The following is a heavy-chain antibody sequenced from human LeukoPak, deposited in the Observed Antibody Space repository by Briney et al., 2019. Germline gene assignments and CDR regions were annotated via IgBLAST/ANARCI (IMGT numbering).Heavy chain of an antibody. CDR2: INPNSGGT. CDR3: ARGLSGSGSYYDYGMDV. CDR1: GYTFTGYY. J-gene: IGHJ6*02. V-gene: IGHV1-2*02. D-gene: IGHD3-10*01. Sequence: ASVKVSCKASGYTFTGYYMHWVRQAPGQGLEWMGWINPNSGGTNYAQKFQGRVTMTRDTSISTAYMELSRVRSDDTAVYYCARGLSGSGSYYDYGMDVWGQGTTVAVSS.